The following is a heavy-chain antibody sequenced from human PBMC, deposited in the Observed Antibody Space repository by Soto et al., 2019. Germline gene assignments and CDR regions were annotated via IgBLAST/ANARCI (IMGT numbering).Heavy chain of an antibody. Sequence: ASVKVSCKASGYTFTSYAMHWVRQAPGQRLEWMGWINAGNGNTKYSQKFQGRVTITRDTSASTAYMELSSLRSEDTAVYYCASVTLIGEFTGGGYYYMDVWGKGTTVTVSS. CDR2: INAGNGNT. CDR3: ASVTLIGEFTGGGYYYMDV. V-gene: IGHV1-3*01. CDR1: GYTFTSYA. J-gene: IGHJ6*03. D-gene: IGHD3-16*02.